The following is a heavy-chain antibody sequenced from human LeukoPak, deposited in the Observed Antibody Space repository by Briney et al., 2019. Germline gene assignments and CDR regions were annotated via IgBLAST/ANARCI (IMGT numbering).Heavy chain of an antibody. CDR1: GGSISSYY. J-gene: IGHJ6*03. CDR3: ASITMVRGVIINYYMDV. Sequence: PSETLSLTCTVSGGSISSYYWSWIRQPPGKGLEWIGEINHSGSTNYNPSLKSRVTISVDTSKNQFSLKLSSVTAADTAVYYCASITMVRGVIINYYMDVWGKGTTVTVSS. D-gene: IGHD3-10*01. V-gene: IGHV4-34*01. CDR2: INHSGST.